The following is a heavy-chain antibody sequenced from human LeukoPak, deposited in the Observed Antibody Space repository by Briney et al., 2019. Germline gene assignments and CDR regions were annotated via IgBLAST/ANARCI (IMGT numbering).Heavy chain of an antibody. V-gene: IGHV1-18*01. D-gene: IGHD3-3*01. CDR3: ARPNYDFWSGYPLQYNWFDP. CDR1: GYTFSSYA. J-gene: IGHJ5*02. Sequence: ASVKVSCKASGYTFSSYAMNWVRQAPGQGLEWMGWISAYNGNTNYAQKLQGRVTMTTDTSTSTVYMELSSLRSEDTAVYYCARPNYDFWSGYPLQYNWFDPWGQGTLVTVSS. CDR2: ISAYNGNT.